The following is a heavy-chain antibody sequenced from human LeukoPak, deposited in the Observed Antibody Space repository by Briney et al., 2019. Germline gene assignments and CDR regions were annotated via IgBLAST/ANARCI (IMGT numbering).Heavy chain of an antibody. V-gene: IGHV4-30-4*07. J-gene: IGHJ6*03. CDR1: GASITSGCYC. Sequence: SETLSLTCVVSGASITSGCYCWSWLRQSPGKGLEWVGYIYESGIAFYNPSLKSRVTMSVDTSKNPLFLNPRAVTAADSAVFYCARGGGDMPARGFMDVWGKGTTVTVSS. CDR3: ARGGGDMPARGFMDV. CDR2: IYESGIA. D-gene: IGHD3-16*01.